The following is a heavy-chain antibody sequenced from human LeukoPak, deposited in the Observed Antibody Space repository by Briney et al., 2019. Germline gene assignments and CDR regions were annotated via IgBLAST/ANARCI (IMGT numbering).Heavy chain of an antibody. CDR3: ARGFGITMIPRGYYFDY. V-gene: IGHV4-34*01. CDR1: GGSFSGYY. Sequence: SETLSLTCAVYGGSFSGYYWSWIRQPPGKGLEWIGEINHSGSTNYNPSPKSRVTISVDTSKNQFSLKLSSVTAADTAVYYCARGFGITMIPRGYYFDYWGQGTLVTVSS. D-gene: IGHD3-22*01. CDR2: INHSGST. J-gene: IGHJ4*02.